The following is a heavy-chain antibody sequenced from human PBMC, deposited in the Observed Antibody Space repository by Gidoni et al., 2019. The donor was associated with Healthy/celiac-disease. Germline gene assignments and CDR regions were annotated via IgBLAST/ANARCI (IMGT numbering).Heavy chain of an antibody. Sequence: QVQRQLCGAGVLKPSEALSLTCAGSCGSFRRYYWTWIRQPPGTGLEWIVEINHSGSTNYNPSLKSRVTISVDTSKNQFSLKLSSVTAADTAVYYCARVAPYSSTTGCHFDYWGQGTLVTVSS. J-gene: IGHJ4*02. D-gene: IGHD6-13*01. CDR2: INHSGST. CDR1: CGSFRRYY. CDR3: ARVAPYSSTTGCHFDY. V-gene: IGHV4-34*01.